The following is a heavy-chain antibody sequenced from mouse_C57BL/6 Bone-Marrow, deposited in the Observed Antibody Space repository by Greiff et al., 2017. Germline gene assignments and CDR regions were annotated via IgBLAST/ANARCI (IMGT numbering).Heavy chain of an antibody. J-gene: IGHJ4*01. V-gene: IGHV5-6*01. Sequence: EVQLVESGGDLVKPGGSLKLSCAASGFTFSSYGMSWVRQTPDKRLEWVATISSGGSYTYYPDSVKGRFTISRDNAKNTLYLQMSSLKSEDTAMYYCARRGVTTKYYAMDYWGQGTSVTVSS. CDR3: ARRGVTTKYYAMDY. CDR2: ISSGGSYT. D-gene: IGHD2-2*01. CDR1: GFTFSSYG.